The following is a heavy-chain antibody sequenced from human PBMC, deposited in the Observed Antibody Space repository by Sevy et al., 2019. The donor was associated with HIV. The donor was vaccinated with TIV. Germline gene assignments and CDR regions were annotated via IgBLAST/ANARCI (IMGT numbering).Heavy chain of an antibody. CDR3: AIRAYGSSHYFDY. CDR2: IYYRGNT. J-gene: IGHJ4*02. Sequence: SETLSLTCSVSGDSITSSSYYWGWIRQPPGKGLEWIGIIYYRGNTYYNPSLKSRVTIFVDTSKNHFSLKLTSVTAADTAFYYCAIRAYGSSHYFDYWGQGTLVTVSS. CDR1: GDSITSSSYY. V-gene: IGHV4-39*02. D-gene: IGHD6-13*01.